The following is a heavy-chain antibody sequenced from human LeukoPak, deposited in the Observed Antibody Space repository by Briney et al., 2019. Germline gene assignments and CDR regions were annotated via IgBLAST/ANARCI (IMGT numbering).Heavy chain of an antibody. CDR1: AFTFNNNA. V-gene: IGHV3-23*01. Sequence: PGGSLRLSCAASAFTFNNNALNWVRKAQGTGLEWVSAISYTGGSTYYADSVKGRFTISRDNSKNTLYLQMNSLRPEDTAVYYCARDIGRSGLTIPDYWGQGTLVTVSS. CDR2: ISYTGGST. D-gene: IGHD3-3*01. CDR3: ARDIGRSGLTIPDY. J-gene: IGHJ4*02.